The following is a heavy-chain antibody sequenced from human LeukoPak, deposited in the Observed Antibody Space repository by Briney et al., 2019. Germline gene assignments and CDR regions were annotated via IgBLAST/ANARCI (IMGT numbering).Heavy chain of an antibody. Sequence: GASVKVSCKASGGTFSSYAISWVRQAPGQGLEWMGIINPSGSSTSYAQKLQGRVTMTRDTSTSTVYMELSSLRSEDTAVYYCARDSASRGFYSSGWYDWGQGTLVTVSS. V-gene: IGHV1-46*04. J-gene: IGHJ4*02. CDR3: ARDSASRGFYSSGWYD. CDR2: INPSGSST. CDR1: GGTFSSYA. D-gene: IGHD6-19*01.